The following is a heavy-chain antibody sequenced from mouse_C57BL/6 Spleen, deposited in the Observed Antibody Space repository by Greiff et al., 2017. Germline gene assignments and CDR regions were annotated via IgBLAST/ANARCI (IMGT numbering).Heavy chain of an antibody. D-gene: IGHD1-1*01. CDR3: AREGLRNYAMDY. CDR2: ISSGSSTI. V-gene: IGHV5-17*01. CDR1: GFTFSDYG. Sequence: EVMLVESGGGLVKPGGSLKLSCAASGFTFSDYGMHWVRQAPEKGLEWVAYISSGSSTIYYAETVKGRFTISRDNAKNTLFLQMTSLRSEDTAMYYCAREGLRNYAMDYWGQGTSVTVSS. J-gene: IGHJ4*01.